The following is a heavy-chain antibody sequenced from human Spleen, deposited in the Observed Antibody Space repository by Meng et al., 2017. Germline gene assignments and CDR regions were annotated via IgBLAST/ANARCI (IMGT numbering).Heavy chain of an antibody. CDR3: ASSLLISGGSGSYLY. D-gene: IGHD3-10*01. J-gene: IGHJ4*02. CDR1: VDSISSRDW. Sequence: VPLHVSGPGLVNPSGPLSLPSALSVDSISSRDWWSWVRQPPGKGLEWIGDIYHSGTTNYNPSLKSRVTISVDKSKNQFSLKLTSVTAADTAVYYCASSLLISGGSGSYLYWGQGTLVTVSS. CDR2: IYHSGTT. V-gene: IGHV4-4*02.